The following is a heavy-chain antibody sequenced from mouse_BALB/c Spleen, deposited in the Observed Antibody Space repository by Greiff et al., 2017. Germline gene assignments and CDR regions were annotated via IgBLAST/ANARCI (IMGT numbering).Heavy chain of an antibody. V-gene: IGHV2-2*02. J-gene: IGHJ4*01. CDR1: GFSLTSYG. Sequence: VHLVESGPGLVQPSQSLSITCTVSGFSLTSYGVHWVRQSPGKGLEWLGVIWSGGSTDYNAAFISRLSISKDNSKSQVFFKMNSLQANDTAIYYCARTVVADYYAMDYWGQGTSVTVSS. D-gene: IGHD1-1*01. CDR2: IWSGGST. CDR3: ARTVVADYYAMDY.